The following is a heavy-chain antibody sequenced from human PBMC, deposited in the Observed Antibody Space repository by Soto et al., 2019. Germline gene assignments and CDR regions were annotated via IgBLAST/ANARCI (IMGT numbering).Heavy chain of an antibody. Sequence: GGSLRLSCAAPGFTFSSYSMNWVRQAPGKGLEWVSSISSSSSYIYYADSVKGRFTTSRDNAKNSLYLQMNSLRAEDTVVYYCARDSGSGSYHGGYWGQGTLVTVSS. CDR1: GFTFSSYS. CDR2: ISSSSSYI. CDR3: ARDSGSGSYHGGY. D-gene: IGHD3-10*01. V-gene: IGHV3-21*01. J-gene: IGHJ4*02.